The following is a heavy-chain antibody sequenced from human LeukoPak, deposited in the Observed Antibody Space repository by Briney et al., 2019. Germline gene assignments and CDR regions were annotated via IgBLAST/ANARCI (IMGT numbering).Heavy chain of an antibody. J-gene: IGHJ4*02. V-gene: IGHV3-48*03. Sequence: PGGTLRLSCAASGFTFSSYEMNWVRQAPGKGLEWVSYISSSGSTIYYADSVKGRFTISRDNAKNSLYLQMNSLRAEDTAVYYCSWEELRGEVFDYWGQGTLVTVSS. CDR1: GFTFSSYE. D-gene: IGHD1-26*01. CDR2: ISSSGSTI. CDR3: SWEELRGEVFDY.